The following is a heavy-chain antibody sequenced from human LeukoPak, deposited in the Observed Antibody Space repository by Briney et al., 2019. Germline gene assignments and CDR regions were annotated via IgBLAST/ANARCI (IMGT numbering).Heavy chain of an antibody. J-gene: IGHJ4*02. V-gene: IGHV4-39*07. CDR1: GGSISNPKYD. CDR3: ARGDDY. CDR2: IYYTRTT. Sequence: HPAPTLSLTCPVSGGSISNPKYDSAWLRQPPGRGLERFGRIYYTRTTFYNPSLKPRATQSVETSKNQFSLRLTSVTAAHTAVYYCARGDDYWGRGTLVTVSS.